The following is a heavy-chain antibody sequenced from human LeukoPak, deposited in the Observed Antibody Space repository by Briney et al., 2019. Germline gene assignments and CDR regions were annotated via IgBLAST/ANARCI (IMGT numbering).Heavy chain of an antibody. D-gene: IGHD3-10*01. CDR1: GGSISSSSYY. Sequence: SETLSLTCTVSGGSISSSSYYWGWIRQPPGKGLEWIGYIYYSGSTNYNPSLKSRVTISVDTSKNQFSLNLTSVTAADTAVYYCARPLWFGETRYYYGMDVWGPGTTVTVSS. CDR3: ARPLWFGETRYYYGMDV. J-gene: IGHJ6*02. V-gene: IGHV4-61*05. CDR2: IYYSGST.